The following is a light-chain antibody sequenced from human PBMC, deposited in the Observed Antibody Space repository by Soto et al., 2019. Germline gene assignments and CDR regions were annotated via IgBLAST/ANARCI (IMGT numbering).Light chain of an antibody. CDR3: QQYNKWRT. V-gene: IGKV3D-15*01. Sequence: EIVLTQYPATLSSSPGERATLSCRASQTVSSKLAWYKHKPGQAPRLLIYGASTRATGIPASLSGSGSGTEFTLTITSLQSEDFAVYYCQQYNKWRTFGQGTKVDIK. J-gene: IGKJ1*01. CDR1: QTVSSK. CDR2: GAS.